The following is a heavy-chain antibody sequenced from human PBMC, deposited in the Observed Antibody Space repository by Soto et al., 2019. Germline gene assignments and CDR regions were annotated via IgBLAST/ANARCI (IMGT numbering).Heavy chain of an antibody. D-gene: IGHD2-15*01. CDR1: CGTISSYY. J-gene: IGHJ4*02. V-gene: IGHV4-59*01. CDR3: ASAKFYCNSPPCYFFDY. Sequence: SETLSLTCTVSCGTISSYYWGWIRQPPGKGLEWIGHIYNSGSTDYSPSLESRVTISVDTSKNQFSLILNSVTAADTAVYYCASAKFYCNSPPCYFFDYCGQGTLVIVSS. CDR2: IYNSGST.